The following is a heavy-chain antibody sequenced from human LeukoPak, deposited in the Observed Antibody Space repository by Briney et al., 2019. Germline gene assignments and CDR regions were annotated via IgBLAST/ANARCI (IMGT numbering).Heavy chain of an antibody. CDR2: ISYDGSNK. V-gene: IGHV3-30-3*01. D-gene: IGHD6-13*01. CDR1: GFTFSSYA. CDR3: ARVSSFNFDY. J-gene: IGHJ4*02. Sequence: PGGSLRLSCAASGFTFSSYAMHWVRQAPGKGLEWVAVISYDGSNKYYADSVKGRFTISRDNSKNTLYLQMNSLRAEDTAVYYCARVSSFNFDYWGQGTLVTVSS.